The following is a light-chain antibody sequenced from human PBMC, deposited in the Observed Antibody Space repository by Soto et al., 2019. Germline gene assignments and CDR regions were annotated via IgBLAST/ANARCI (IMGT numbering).Light chain of an antibody. CDR3: GSYTSATTWV. Sequence: QSALTQPASVSGSPGQSITISCTGSSSDIGRYNYVSWYQQLPGKAPKLIIYEVSNRPSGVSDRFSGSKSGNTASLSISGVQTEDEADYYCGSYTSATTWVFGGGTKLTVL. V-gene: IGLV2-14*03. CDR1: SSDIGRYNY. J-gene: IGLJ3*02. CDR2: EVS.